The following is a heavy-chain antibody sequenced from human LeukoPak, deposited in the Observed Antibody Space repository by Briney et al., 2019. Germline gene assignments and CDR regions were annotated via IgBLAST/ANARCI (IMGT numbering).Heavy chain of an antibody. D-gene: IGHD6-13*01. J-gene: IGHJ4*02. CDR3: ARVGSSSRHDY. V-gene: IGHV4-59*01. Sequence: SETLSLTCTVSGGSISSYYWSWIRQPPGKGLEWIGLISYSGNTNYNPSLKSRVTLSVDTSKNQFSLKLSSVTAADTAVYYCARVGSSSRHDYWGQGTLVTVSS. CDR1: GGSISSYY. CDR2: ISYSGNT.